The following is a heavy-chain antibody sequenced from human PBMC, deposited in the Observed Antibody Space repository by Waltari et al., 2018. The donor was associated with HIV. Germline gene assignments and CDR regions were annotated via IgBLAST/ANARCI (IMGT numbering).Heavy chain of an antibody. Sequence: QVQLQESGPGLVKPSETLSLTCTVSGYSISSGYYWGWIRQPRGKGLEWIGSIDCSGSAYYYPALESRVTGSVDTSKDQCARKLGSGPAGDTAVDYCARCDQSYPILWFEEFGMDVWGQGTTVTVSS. V-gene: IGHV4-38-2*02. CDR2: IDCSGSA. D-gene: IGHD3-10*01. J-gene: IGHJ6*02. CDR1: GYSISSGYY. CDR3: ARCDQSYPILWFEEFGMDV.